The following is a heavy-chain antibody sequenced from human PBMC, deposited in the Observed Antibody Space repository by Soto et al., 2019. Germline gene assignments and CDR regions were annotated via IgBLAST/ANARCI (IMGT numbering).Heavy chain of an antibody. Sequence: QVQLVQSGAEVKKPGSSVKVSCKASGGTFRSYAISWVRQAPGQGLEWMGGIIPISGTANSAQKFQGRVTSPADESTSTAYMELSSLRSEDTAVYYCARSQGSSTSLELYYYYYYGMDVWGQGTTVTVSS. CDR3: ARSQGSSTSLELYYYYYYGMDV. J-gene: IGHJ6*02. D-gene: IGHD2-2*01. V-gene: IGHV1-69*01. CDR1: GGTFRSYA. CDR2: IIPISGTA.